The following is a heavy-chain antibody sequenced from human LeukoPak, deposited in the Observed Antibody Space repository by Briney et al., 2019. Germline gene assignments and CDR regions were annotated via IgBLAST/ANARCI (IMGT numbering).Heavy chain of an antibody. J-gene: IGHJ3*02. Sequence: GGSLRLSCAASGFTVSSNYMSWVRQAPGKGLEWVSVIYSGGSTYYADSVKGRFTISRDNSKNTLYLQMNSLRAEDTAVYYCARGGGGFIGGYAFDIWGQGTMVTVSS. CDR3: ARGGGGFIGGYAFDI. V-gene: IGHV3-66*01. D-gene: IGHD3-10*01. CDR2: IYSGGST. CDR1: GFTVSSNY.